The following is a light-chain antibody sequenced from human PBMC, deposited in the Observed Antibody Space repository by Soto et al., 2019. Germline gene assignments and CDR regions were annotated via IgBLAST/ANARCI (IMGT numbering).Light chain of an antibody. CDR3: QHYGASPPMYT. J-gene: IGKJ2*01. Sequence: EIVLTQSPGTLTLSPGVRATLSCRASESVKSGYLAWYQQRPGQAPRLLIYGASSRAPGIPDRFSGSGSGTDFTLTISRLEPEDFAVYYCQHYGASPPMYTFGQGTKLEIK. CDR2: GAS. CDR1: ESVKSGY. V-gene: IGKV3-20*01.